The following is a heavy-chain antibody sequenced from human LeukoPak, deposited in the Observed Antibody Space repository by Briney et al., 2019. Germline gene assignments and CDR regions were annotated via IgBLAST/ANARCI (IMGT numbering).Heavy chain of an antibody. CDR1: GGSISSYY. CDR2: IYTSGTT. V-gene: IGHV4-4*09. Sequence: SETLSLTCTVSGGSISSYYWSWIRQPPGKGLEWIGYIYTSGTTNYNPSLKSRVSISVDTSKNQISLKLKSVTAADTAMYYCAKLNSDYSSRFDPWGQGTLVTVSS. CDR3: AKLNSDYSSRFDP. J-gene: IGHJ5*02. D-gene: IGHD4-11*01.